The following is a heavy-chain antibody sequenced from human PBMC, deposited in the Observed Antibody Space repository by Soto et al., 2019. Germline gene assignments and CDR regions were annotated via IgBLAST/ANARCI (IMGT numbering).Heavy chain of an antibody. V-gene: IGHV4-30-4*01. CDR2: IYYSGST. CDR3: AGWGEALYYYYGMDV. Sequence: QVQLQESGPGLVKPSQTLSLTCTVSGGSISSGDYYWSWIRQPPGKGLEWIGYIYYSGSTYYNPSLKSRVTISVDTSKNQFSLKRSSVTAADTAVYYCAGWGEALYYYYGMDVWGQGTTVTVSS. CDR1: GGSISSGDYY. J-gene: IGHJ6*02. D-gene: IGHD3-16*01.